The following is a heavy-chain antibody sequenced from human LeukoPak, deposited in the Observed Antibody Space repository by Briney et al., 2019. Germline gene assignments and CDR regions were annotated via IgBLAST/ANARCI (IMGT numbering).Heavy chain of an antibody. Sequence: GGSLRLSCAASGFTVSSNYMSWVRQAPGKGLEWVSVIYSGGSTYYADSVKGRFTISRDNSKNTLYLQMNSLRAKDTAVYYCARNGASGWSYYFDYWGQGTLVTVSS. CDR3: ARNGASGWSYYFDY. D-gene: IGHD6-19*01. CDR1: GFTVSSNY. CDR2: IYSGGST. J-gene: IGHJ4*02. V-gene: IGHV3-53*01.